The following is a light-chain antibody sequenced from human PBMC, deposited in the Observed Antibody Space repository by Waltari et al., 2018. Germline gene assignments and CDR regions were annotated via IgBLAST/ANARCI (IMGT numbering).Light chain of an antibody. CDR2: LSF. CDR3: MQALHTPPT. CDR1: GLRHSDGYND. J-gene: IGKJ1*01. V-gene: IGKV2-28*01. Sequence: GLRHSDGYNDLNCDLQKPGQSPQLLIYLSFIRASGVPDRFTGSGAGTDFTLKISRVEAEDVGFYYCMQALHTPPTFGQGTRAEIK.